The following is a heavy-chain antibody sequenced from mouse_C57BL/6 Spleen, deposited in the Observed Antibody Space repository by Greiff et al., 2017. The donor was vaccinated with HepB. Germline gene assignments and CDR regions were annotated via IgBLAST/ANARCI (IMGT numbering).Heavy chain of an antibody. V-gene: IGHV1-50*01. J-gene: IGHJ2*01. CDR3: AVNWDYFDY. Sequence: VQLQQPGAELVKPGASVKLSCKASGYTFTSYWMQWVKQRPGQGLEWIGEIDPSDSYTNYNQKIKGKATMTVDTSSSTAYMQLSSLTSEDSAVYYCAVNWDYFDYWGQGTTLTVSS. CDR2: IDPSDSYT. CDR1: GYTFTSYW. D-gene: IGHD4-1*01.